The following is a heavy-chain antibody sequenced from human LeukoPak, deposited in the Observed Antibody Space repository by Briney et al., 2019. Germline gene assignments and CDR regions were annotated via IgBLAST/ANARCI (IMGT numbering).Heavy chain of an antibody. J-gene: IGHJ5*02. CDR3: ARMGESTFDP. V-gene: IGHV4-31*03. CDR2: IYYSGST. CDR1: GGSISSGGYY. Sequence: SQTLSLTCTVSGGSISSGGYYWSWIRQHPGKGLEWIGYIYYSGSTYYNPSLKSRVTISVDTSKNQLSLKLSSVTAADTAVYYCARMGESTFDPWGQGTLVTVSS. D-gene: IGHD3-16*01.